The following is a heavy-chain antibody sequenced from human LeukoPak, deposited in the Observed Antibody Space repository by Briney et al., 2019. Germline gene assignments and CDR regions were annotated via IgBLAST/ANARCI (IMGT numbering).Heavy chain of an antibody. CDR1: GGTFISYA. CDR3: AREGEEGGYYYYFDY. Sequence: SVKVSCKASGGTFISYAISWVRQAPGQGLEWMGRIIPILGIANYAQKFQGGVTITADKSTSTAYMELSSLRSEDTAVYYCAREGEEGGYYYYFDYWGQGTLVTVSS. J-gene: IGHJ4*02. D-gene: IGHD3-22*01. V-gene: IGHV1-69*04. CDR2: IIPILGIA.